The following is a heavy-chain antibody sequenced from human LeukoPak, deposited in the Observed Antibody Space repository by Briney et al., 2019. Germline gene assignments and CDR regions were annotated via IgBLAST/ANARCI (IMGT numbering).Heavy chain of an antibody. V-gene: IGHV1-2*02. CDR1: GYTFTGYY. D-gene: IGHD3-10*01. CDR3: ARDLEPYGSGSYNYFDY. Sequence: ASVTVSCKASGYTFTGYYMHWVRQAPGQGLEWMGWINPNSGGTNYAQKFQGRVTMTRDTSISTAYMELSRLRSDDTAVYYCARDLEPYGSGSYNYFDYWGQGTLVTVSS. J-gene: IGHJ4*02. CDR2: INPNSGGT.